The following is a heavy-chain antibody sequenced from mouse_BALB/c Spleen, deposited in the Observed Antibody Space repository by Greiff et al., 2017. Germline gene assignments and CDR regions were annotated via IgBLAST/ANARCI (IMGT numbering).Heavy chain of an antibody. D-gene: IGHD1-1*01. CDR2: ISDGGSYT. V-gene: IGHV5-4*02. Sequence: EVQGVESGGGLVKPGGSLKLSCAASGFTFSDYYMYWVRQTPEKRLEWVATISDGGSYTYYPDSVKGRFTISRDNAKNNLYLQMSSLKSEDTAMYYCARGGSSYWYFDVWGAGTTVTVSS. CDR3: ARGGSSYWYFDV. CDR1: GFTFSDYY. J-gene: IGHJ1*01.